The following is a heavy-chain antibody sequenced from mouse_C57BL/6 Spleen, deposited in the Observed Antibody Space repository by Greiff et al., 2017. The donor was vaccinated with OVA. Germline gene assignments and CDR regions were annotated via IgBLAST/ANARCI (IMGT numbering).Heavy chain of an antibody. CDR2: INPSNGGP. Sequence: QVQLKQPGTELVKPGASVKLSCKASGYTFTSYWMHWVKQRPGQGLEWIGNINPSNGGPNYNEQFKSKATLTVDKSSSTAYMQLSSLTSEDSAVYYCARSPLGYGSSPGDYWGQGTTLTVSS. D-gene: IGHD1-1*01. V-gene: IGHV1-53*01. J-gene: IGHJ2*01. CDR3: ARSPLGYGSSPGDY. CDR1: GYTFTSYW.